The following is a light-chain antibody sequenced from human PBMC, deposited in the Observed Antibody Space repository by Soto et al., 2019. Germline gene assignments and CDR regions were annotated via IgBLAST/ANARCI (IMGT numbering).Light chain of an antibody. CDR1: QSISRW. J-gene: IGKJ5*01. Sequence: DIQMTQSPSTLSASVGDRVTXXXXXSQSISRWLAWHQQKPGKAPRLLIYDASNLQRGVPSRFSGSGSGTDFTLTISCLQSEDFATYYCQQYYSYPSITFGQGTRLEIK. CDR3: QQYYSYPSIT. CDR2: DAS. V-gene: IGKV1-5*01.